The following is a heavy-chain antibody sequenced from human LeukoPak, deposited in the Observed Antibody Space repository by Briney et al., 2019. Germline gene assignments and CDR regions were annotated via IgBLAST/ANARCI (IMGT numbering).Heavy chain of an antibody. CDR3: ARDRSYDFWSGYSTPDY. Sequence: GRSLRLSCAASGFTFSSYGMHWVRQAPGKGLEWVAVIWYDESNEYYADSVKGRFTISRDNSKNTLDLQMNSLRAEDTAVYYCARDRSYDFWSGYSTPDYWGQGTLVTVSS. D-gene: IGHD3-3*01. V-gene: IGHV3-33*01. J-gene: IGHJ4*02. CDR2: IWYDESNE. CDR1: GFTFSSYG.